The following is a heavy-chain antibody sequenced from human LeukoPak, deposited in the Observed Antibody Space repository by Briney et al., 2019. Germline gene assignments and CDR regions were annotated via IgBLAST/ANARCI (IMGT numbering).Heavy chain of an antibody. J-gene: IGHJ4*02. CDR3: AKDMVRGVGLKIFDY. V-gene: IGHV3-9*01. CDR2: MSWSSGRI. CDR1: GFIYDDFG. Sequence: GGSLRLSCAASGFIYDDFGMYWVRQAPGKGLEWVARMSWSSGRIDYADSVKGRFTISRDNAKNSLYLQMNSLRAEDTALYYCAKDMVRGVGLKIFDYWGQGTLVTVSS. D-gene: IGHD3-10*01.